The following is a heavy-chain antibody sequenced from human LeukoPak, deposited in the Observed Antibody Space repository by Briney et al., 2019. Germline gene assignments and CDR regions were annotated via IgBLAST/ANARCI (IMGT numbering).Heavy chain of an antibody. Sequence: PSETLSLTCAVYGGSFSGYYWSWIRQPPGKGLEWIGEINHSGSTNYNPSLKSRVTISVDTSKNQFSLKLSSVTAADTAVYYCARDRPLYYCSGGSCYWGIDYWGQGTLVTVSS. CDR2: INHSGST. J-gene: IGHJ4*02. CDR3: ARDRPLYYCSGGSCYWGIDY. CDR1: GGSFSGYY. D-gene: IGHD2-15*01. V-gene: IGHV4-34*01.